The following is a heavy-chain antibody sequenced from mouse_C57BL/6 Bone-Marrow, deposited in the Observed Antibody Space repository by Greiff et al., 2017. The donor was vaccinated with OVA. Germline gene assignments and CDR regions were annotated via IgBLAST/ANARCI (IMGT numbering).Heavy chain of an antibody. Sequence: QVQLQQPGAELVMPGASVKLSCKASGYTFTSYWMHWVKQRPGQGLEWIGEIDPSDSYTNYNQKFKGKSTLTVDKSSSTAYMQLSSLTSEDSAVYYCAREIYYYGSSYGGYFDVWGTGTTVTVSS. J-gene: IGHJ1*03. CDR3: AREIYYYGSSYGGYFDV. CDR1: GYTFTSYW. V-gene: IGHV1-69*01. CDR2: IDPSDSYT. D-gene: IGHD1-1*01.